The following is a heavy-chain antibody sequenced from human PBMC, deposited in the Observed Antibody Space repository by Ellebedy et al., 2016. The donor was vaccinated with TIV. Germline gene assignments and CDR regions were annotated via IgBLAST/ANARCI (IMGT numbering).Heavy chain of an antibody. V-gene: IGHV4-39*01. CDR3: TRHGRSDHNSVQYSDY. J-gene: IGHJ4*02. D-gene: IGHD2/OR15-2a*01. CDR1: GGSISSNNHY. Sequence: MPSETLSLTCTVSGGSISSNNHYWGWVRQPPGKGLEYIGSVYYTWSTYYHPSLKSRVTVSADTSKNQFSLTLISVTAADTAMYYCTRHGRSDHNSVQYSDYWGQGTLVTVSS. CDR2: VYYTWST.